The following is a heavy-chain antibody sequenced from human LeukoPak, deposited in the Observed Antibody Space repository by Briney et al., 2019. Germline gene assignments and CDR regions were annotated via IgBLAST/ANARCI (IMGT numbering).Heavy chain of an antibody. CDR3: ARGGVSNSWYRTPDY. CDR2: ISTYDGNT. D-gene: IGHD6-13*01. J-gene: IGHJ4*02. V-gene: IGHV1-18*01. CDR1: GYSFTNYG. Sequence: ASVKVSCKASGYSFTNYGISWVRQAPGQGFEWMGWISTYDGNTNYVQKLQGRVTMTTDTSTSTAYMELRSLRSDDTAVYYCARGGVSNSWYRTPDYWSQGTLVAVSS.